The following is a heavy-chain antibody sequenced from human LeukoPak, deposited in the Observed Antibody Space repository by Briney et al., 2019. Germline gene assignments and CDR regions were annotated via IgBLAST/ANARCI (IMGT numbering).Heavy chain of an antibody. V-gene: IGHV4-39*07. CDR3: ARDGWYSSGWQFDY. CDR1: GGSIRSSYYY. Sequence: SETLSLTCTVSGGSIRSSYYYWGWIRQPPGKGLEWIGEIYHSGSTNYNPSLKSRVTISVDKSKNQFSLKLSSVTAADTAVYYCARDGWYSSGWQFDYWGQGTLVTVSS. CDR2: IYHSGST. D-gene: IGHD6-19*01. J-gene: IGHJ4*02.